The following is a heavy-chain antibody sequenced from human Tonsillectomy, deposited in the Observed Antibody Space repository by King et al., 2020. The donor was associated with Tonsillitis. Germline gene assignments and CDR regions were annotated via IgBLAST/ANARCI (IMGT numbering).Heavy chain of an antibody. J-gene: IGHJ3*02. CDR3: ARVLANDAFDI. V-gene: IGHV1-2*02. Sequence: QLVQSGADVKKPGASVKVSCKASGYTLTAYFIHWVRQAPGQGLEWMGWINPNNGGTNYPQKFQGRVTMTRDTSISTAYMELSRLRSDDTAVYYCARVLANDAFDIWGQGKMVTVSS. CDR1: GYTLTAYF. CDR2: INPNNGGT.